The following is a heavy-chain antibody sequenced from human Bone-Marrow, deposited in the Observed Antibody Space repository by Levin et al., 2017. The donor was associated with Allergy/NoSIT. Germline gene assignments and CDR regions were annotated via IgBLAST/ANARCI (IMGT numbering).Heavy chain of an antibody. Sequence: ESLKISCQASGYTFTRNWIAWVRQMPGKGLELMGMIYPGSSETRYSPSFQGHVTLSADKSINTAYLQWNSLKASDTAIYCCARPRNEGAYYFYQWGQGTLVTVSS. CDR1: GYTFTRNW. CDR3: ARPRNEGAYYFYQ. V-gene: IGHV5-51*01. J-gene: IGHJ4*02. D-gene: IGHD1-1*01. CDR2: IYPGSSET.